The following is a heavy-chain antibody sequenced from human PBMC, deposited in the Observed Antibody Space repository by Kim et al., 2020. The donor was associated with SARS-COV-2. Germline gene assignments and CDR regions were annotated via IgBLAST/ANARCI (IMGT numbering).Heavy chain of an antibody. Sequence: SETLSLTCTVSGGSISSGDYYWSWIRQPPGKGLEWIGYIYYTGSSHYNPSLNSRVTISIDTSKKQFSLKLSSVTAADTAVYYCARGPPIGGGDCYSHWGQGTPVTVSS. CDR1: GGSISSGDYY. CDR2: IYYTGSS. J-gene: IGHJ4*02. D-gene: IGHD2-21*02. V-gene: IGHV4-30-4*01. CDR3: ARGPPIGGGDCYSH.